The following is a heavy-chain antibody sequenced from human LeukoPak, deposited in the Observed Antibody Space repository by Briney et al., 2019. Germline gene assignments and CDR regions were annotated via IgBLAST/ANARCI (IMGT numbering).Heavy chain of an antibody. CDR2: IYTSGST. CDR3: ARGIPGYYDTSGYYYDY. D-gene: IGHD3-22*01. V-gene: IGHV4-4*07. Sequence: SETLSLTCTVSGGSISSYYWSWIRQPAGKGLEWIGRIYTSGSTNFNPSLKSRVTISVDKSKNQFSLKLNSVTAADTAVYYCARGIPGYYDTSGYYYDYWGQGTLVTVSS. CDR1: GGSISSYY. J-gene: IGHJ4*02.